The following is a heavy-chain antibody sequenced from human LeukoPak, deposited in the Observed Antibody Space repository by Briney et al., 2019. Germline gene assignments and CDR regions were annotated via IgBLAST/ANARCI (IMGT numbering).Heavy chain of an antibody. CDR3: ARGRYCSSTSCYTRNYGMDV. V-gene: IGHV3-74*01. J-gene: IGHJ6*02. CDR1: GFTFSSYW. Sequence: GGSLRLSWAASGFTFSSYWMHWVRQAPGKGLVWVSRINSDGSSTSYADSVKGRFAISRDNAKNTLYLQMNSLRAEDTAVYYCARGRYCSSTSCYTRNYGMDVWGQGTTVTVSS. CDR2: INSDGSST. D-gene: IGHD2-2*01.